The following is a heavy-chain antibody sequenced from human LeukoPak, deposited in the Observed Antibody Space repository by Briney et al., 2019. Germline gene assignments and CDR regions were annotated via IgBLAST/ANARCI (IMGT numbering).Heavy chain of an antibody. D-gene: IGHD1-26*01. Sequence: GGSLRLSCAASGFTFTNVWMSWVRQAPGKGLEWVGRIKSKTDGETTDYAAPVKDRFTVSRDDSKDTLYLQMSSLKAEDTAIYYCTTNAGSYGIDVWGQGTMVTVSS. CDR1: GFTFTNVW. CDR2: IKSKTDGETT. V-gene: IGHV3-15*01. J-gene: IGHJ3*01. CDR3: TTNAGSYGIDV.